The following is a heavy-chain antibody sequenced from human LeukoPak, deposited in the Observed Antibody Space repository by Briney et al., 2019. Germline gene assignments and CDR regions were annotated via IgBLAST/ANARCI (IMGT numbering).Heavy chain of an antibody. Sequence: ASVKVSCKASGYTFTGYYMHWVRQAPGQGLEWMGWINPNSGGTNYAQKFQGRVTMTRDTSISTAYMELSRLRSDDTAVYYCARSNYYDSSGYYCNWGQGTLVTVSS. D-gene: IGHD3-22*01. CDR2: INPNSGGT. J-gene: IGHJ4*02. CDR3: ARSNYYDSSGYYCN. V-gene: IGHV1-2*02. CDR1: GYTFTGYY.